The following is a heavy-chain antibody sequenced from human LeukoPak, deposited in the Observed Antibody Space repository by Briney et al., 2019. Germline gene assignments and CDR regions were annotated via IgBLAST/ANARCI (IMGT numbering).Heavy chain of an antibody. CDR1: GFTFSSYW. CDR2: IKQDGSEK. CDR3: ARDQDVDTAMVTSYYSSYFGLDV. J-gene: IGHJ6*02. V-gene: IGHV3-7*01. D-gene: IGHD5-18*01. Sequence: GGSLRLSCAASGFTFSSYWMSWVRQAPGKGLEWGANIKQDGSEKDYVDSVKGRVTISRDNAKNSLYLQMKRLKAADTAVSYCARDQDVDTAMVTSYYSSYFGLDVWGQGPTVTVSS.